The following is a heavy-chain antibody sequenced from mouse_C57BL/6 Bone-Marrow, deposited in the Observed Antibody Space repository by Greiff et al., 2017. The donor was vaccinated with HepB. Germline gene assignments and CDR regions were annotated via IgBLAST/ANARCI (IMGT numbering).Heavy chain of an antibody. J-gene: IGHJ3*01. CDR3: AREGDYYGSSPAWFAY. CDR2: ISDGGSYT. CDR1: GFTFSSYA. D-gene: IGHD1-1*01. Sequence: EVNVVESGGGLVKPGGSLKLSCAASGFTFSSYAMSWVRQTPEKRLEWVATISDGGSYTYYPDNVKGRFTISRDNAKNNLYLQMSHLKSEDTAMYYCAREGDYYGSSPAWFAYWGQGTLVTVS. V-gene: IGHV5-4*01.